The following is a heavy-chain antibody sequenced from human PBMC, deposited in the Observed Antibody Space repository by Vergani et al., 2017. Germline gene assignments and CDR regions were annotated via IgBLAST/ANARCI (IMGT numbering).Heavy chain of an antibody. CDR3: ARGRYCSSTSCYNLAARPNQGRYYYYMDV. CDR2: INHSGST. Sequence: QVQLQQWGAGLLKPSETLSLTCAVYGGSFSGYYWSWIRQPPGKGLEWIGEINHSGSTNYKPSLKSRVTISVDTSKNQFSLKLSSVTAADTAVYYCARGRYCSSTSCYNLAARPNQGRYYYYMDVWGKGTTVTVSS. D-gene: IGHD2-2*02. CDR1: GGSFSGYY. J-gene: IGHJ6*03. V-gene: IGHV4-34*01.